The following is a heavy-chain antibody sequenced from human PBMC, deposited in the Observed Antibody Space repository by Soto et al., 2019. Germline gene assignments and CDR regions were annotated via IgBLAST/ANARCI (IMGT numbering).Heavy chain of an antibody. J-gene: IGHJ6*02. CDR1: GFSLSTNGEG. D-gene: IGHD2-15*01. V-gene: IGHV2-5*02. Sequence: QITLKESGPTLVKPTQTLTLTCTFSGFSLSTNGEGVGWIRQPPGKALEWLALIYWDEDKRYSPSLKTRLTITKETSTNEVVLTMTNMDPVDTGTYYCAHKGGRGAGMDVWGQGTTVTVSS. CDR2: IYWDEDK. CDR3: AHKGGRGAGMDV.